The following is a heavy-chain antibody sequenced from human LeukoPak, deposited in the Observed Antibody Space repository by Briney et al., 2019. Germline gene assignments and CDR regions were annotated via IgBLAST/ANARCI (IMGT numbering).Heavy chain of an antibody. J-gene: IGHJ4*02. Sequence: PGGSLGLSCAASGFTVSDYWMSWVRQAPGKGLEWVANIKQDGSEKYYVDSVKGRFTISRDNAKNSLYLQMNSLRAEDTAVYYCARGPRGYSYAWGYWGQGTLVTVSS. CDR2: IKQDGSEK. V-gene: IGHV3-7*05. D-gene: IGHD5-18*01. CDR1: GFTVSDYW. CDR3: ARGPRGYSYAWGY.